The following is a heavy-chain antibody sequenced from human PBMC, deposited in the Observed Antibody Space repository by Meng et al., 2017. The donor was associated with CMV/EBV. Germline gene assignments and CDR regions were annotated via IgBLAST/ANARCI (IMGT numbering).Heavy chain of an antibody. CDR1: GFTFSSYS. J-gene: IGHJ4*02. V-gene: IGHV3-21*01. CDR3: ARDSGYDFSGIDY. D-gene: IGHD5-12*01. Sequence: GESLKISCAASGFTFSSYSMNWVRQAPGKGLEWVSSISSSSSYIYYADSVKGRFTISRDNAKNSLYLQMNSLRAEDTAVYYCARDSGYDFSGIDYWGQGTLVTVSS. CDR2: ISSSSSYI.